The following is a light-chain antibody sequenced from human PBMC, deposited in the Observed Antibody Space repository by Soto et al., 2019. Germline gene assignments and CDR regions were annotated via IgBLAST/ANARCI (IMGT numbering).Light chain of an antibody. J-gene: IGKJ2*01. CDR2: DAS. Sequence: DIQMTQSPSTVSASVGDAVTITCRASQSISTWLAWYQQKPGKAPNLLIYDASTLESGGPSGFSGSGSGTEFTLTISSLQPDDYATSYCQQYNSYPYTFGQGTKLEIK. V-gene: IGKV1-5*01. CDR3: QQYNSYPYT. CDR1: QSISTW.